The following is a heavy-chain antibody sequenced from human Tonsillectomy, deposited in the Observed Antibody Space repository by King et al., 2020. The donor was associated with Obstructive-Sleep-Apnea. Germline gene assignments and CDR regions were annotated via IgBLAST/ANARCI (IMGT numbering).Heavy chain of an antibody. D-gene: IGHD3-16*01. CDR1: GFTFSSYW. CDR2: RKQDGREK. J-gene: IGHJ3*02. V-gene: IGHV3-7*01. Sequence: QLVQSGGGLVQPGGSLRLSCAASGFTFSSYWMSWVRQAPGKGLEWVANRKQDGREKCYVDSVKGRFTISRDNAKNSLYLQMNSLRAEDTAVYYCARDGGGWRAFDIWGQGTMVTVSS. CDR3: ARDGGGWRAFDI.